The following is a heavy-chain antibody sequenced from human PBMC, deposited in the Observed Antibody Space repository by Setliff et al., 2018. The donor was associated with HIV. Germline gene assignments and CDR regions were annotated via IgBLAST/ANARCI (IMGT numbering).Heavy chain of an antibody. Sequence: GGSLRLSCAASGFTVSSNYMSWVRQAPGKGLEWVSAIYSGGSTYYADSVKGRFTISRDNSKNTLYLQMNSLRAEDTAVYSCARPYYDFWSGWDDAFDIWGQGTMVTVSS. CDR2: IYSGGST. V-gene: IGHV3-66*04. CDR3: ARPYYDFWSGWDDAFDI. D-gene: IGHD3-3*01. J-gene: IGHJ3*02. CDR1: GFTVSSNY.